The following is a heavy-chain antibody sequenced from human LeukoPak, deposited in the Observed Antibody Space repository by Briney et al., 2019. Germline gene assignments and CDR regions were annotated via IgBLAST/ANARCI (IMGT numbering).Heavy chain of an antibody. CDR1: GGSISSSSYY. CDR3: ARLFSRTVRAYNWFDP. D-gene: IGHD3-10*01. CDR2: IYYSGST. Sequence: SETLSLTCTVSGGSISSSSYYWGWIRQPPGKGLEWIGSIYYSGSTYYNPSLKSRVTISVDTSKNQFSLKLSSVTAADTAVYYCARLFSRTVRAYNWFDPWGQGTLVTVSS. J-gene: IGHJ5*02. V-gene: IGHV4-39*01.